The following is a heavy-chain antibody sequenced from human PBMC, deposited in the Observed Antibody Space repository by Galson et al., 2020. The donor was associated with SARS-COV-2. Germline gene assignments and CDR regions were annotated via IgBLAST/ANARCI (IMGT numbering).Heavy chain of an antibody. Sequence: ASVKVSCQASGYTFTGHYMHWVRQAPGQGLEWMGWINPKRGDTNYAQKFQGRVTLTRDTSINSAYLELSGLRSDDTAIYYCAREIKAGGTVDYGGQGTLVTVS. CDR3: AREIKAGGTVDY. CDR2: INPKRGDT. V-gene: IGHV1-2*02. CDR1: GYTFTGHY. D-gene: IGHD6-13*01. J-gene: IGHJ4*02.